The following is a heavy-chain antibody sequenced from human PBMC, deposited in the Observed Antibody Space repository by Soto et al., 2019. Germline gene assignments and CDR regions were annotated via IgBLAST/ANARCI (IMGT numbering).Heavy chain of an antibody. CDR2: IYYSGST. V-gene: IGHV4-59*08. D-gene: IGHD3-3*01. CDR1: GGSISSYY. CDR3: ARTAARNYDFWSGYPVLGFDP. J-gene: IGHJ5*02. Sequence: SETLSLTCTVSGGSISSYYWSWIRQPPGKGLEWIGYIYYSGSTNYNPSLKSRVTISVDTSKNQFSLKLSSVTAADTAVYYCARTAARNYDFWSGYPVLGFDPWGQGTLVTVS.